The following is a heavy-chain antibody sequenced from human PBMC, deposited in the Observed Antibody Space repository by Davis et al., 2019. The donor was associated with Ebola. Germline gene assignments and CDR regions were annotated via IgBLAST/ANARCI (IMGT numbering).Heavy chain of an antibody. CDR3: ARSPGIRLWGFDP. V-gene: IGHV3-66*01. J-gene: IGHJ5*02. Sequence: GESLKIPCAASGITFSTYSMSRVXHAPLTLLSVSSFIYSGGRTYYADSVKGRFTISRDNSKNTLYLQMNSLRVGDSAVYYCARSPGIRLWGFDPWGQGTLVTVSS. CDR2: IYSGGRT. CDR1: GITFSTYS. D-gene: IGHD4/OR15-4a*01.